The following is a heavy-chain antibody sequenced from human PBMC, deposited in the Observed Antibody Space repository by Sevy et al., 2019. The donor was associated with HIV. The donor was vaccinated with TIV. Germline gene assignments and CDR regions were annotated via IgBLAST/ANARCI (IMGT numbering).Heavy chain of an antibody. V-gene: IGHV4-31*03. Sequence: SETLSLTCSVSGVSISNGGNYWAWVRQHPGKGLEWIGSIFYSGATFYNPSLEGRLSISVDTFENLLCLRLSSVTAADTAVYFCARIFRAPYYYNTGGYYRNWGQGTQVTVSS. CDR3: ARIFRAPYYYNTGGYYRN. CDR2: IFYSGAT. J-gene: IGHJ4*02. CDR1: GVSISNGGNY. D-gene: IGHD3-22*01.